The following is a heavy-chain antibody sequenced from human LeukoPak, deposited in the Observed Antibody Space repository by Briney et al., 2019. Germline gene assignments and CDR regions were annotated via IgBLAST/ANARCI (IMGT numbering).Heavy chain of an antibody. J-gene: IGHJ6*03. Sequence: SGPTLVNPTQTLTLTCTFSGFSLSTNGVGVGWIRQPPGKALEWLARIDWDDDKYYSTSLKTRLTISKDTSKNQVVLTMTNMDPVDTATYYCARTVTYYGSGSYLSLNGYYYYMDVWGKGTTVTISS. CDR1: GFSLSTNGVG. D-gene: IGHD3-10*01. CDR2: IDWDDDK. CDR3: ARTVTYYGSGSYLSLNGYYYYMDV. V-gene: IGHV2-70*11.